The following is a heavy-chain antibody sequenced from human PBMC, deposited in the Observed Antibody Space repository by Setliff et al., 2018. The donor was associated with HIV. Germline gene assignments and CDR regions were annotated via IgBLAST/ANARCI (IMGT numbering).Heavy chain of an antibody. V-gene: IGHV1-18*01. CDR3: ARQDIPTGYYLFDY. J-gene: IGHJ4*02. D-gene: IGHD3-9*01. CDR2: VSNKGDT. Sequence: ASVKVSCKTSGYMFSSYGISWVRQAPGQGLEWMGWVSNKGDTQYAQKFQGRIIMTRDTSINTVYMELSSLTSDDTALYYCARQDIPTGYYLFDYWGQGTQVTVSS. CDR1: GYMFSSYG.